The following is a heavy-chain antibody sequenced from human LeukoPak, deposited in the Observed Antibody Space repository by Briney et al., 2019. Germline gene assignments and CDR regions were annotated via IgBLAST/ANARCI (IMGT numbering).Heavy chain of an antibody. V-gene: IGHV4-59*01. D-gene: IGHD6-19*01. CDR3: ARVGSSGWYYMDV. CDR1: GGSISSYY. Sequence: SETLSLTCTVSGGSISSYYWSWIRQPPGKGLEWIGSIYYSGGTNYNPSLKSRVTISVDTSKNQFSLKLSSVTAADTAVYYCARVGSSGWYYMDVWGKGTTVTVSS. J-gene: IGHJ6*03. CDR2: IYYSGGT.